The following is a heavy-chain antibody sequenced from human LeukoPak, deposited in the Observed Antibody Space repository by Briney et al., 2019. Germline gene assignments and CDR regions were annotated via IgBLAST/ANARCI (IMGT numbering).Heavy chain of an antibody. Sequence: GGSLRLSCAASAFTFSSYWMHWVRQGPGKGLVWVSRINSDGSSTNYADSVKGRFTISRGNAKNTLYLQMNSLRAEDTAVYYCIRGNSFDYWGQGTLVTVSS. J-gene: IGHJ4*02. D-gene: IGHD2/OR15-2a*01. CDR2: INSDGSST. CDR1: AFTFSSYW. V-gene: IGHV3-74*01. CDR3: IRGNSFDY.